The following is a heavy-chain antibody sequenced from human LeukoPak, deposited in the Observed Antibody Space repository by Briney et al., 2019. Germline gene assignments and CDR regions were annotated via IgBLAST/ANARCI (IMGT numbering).Heavy chain of an antibody. CDR3: AREAPGIVGATIGGYFDY. J-gene: IGHJ4*02. Sequence: GGSLRLSCAASGFTFSRNYMSWLRQAPGKGLEWVSVIYRGGSTYYADSVKGRFTITRDNSKNKLYLQMNSLRAEDTAVYYCAREAPGIVGATIGGYFDYWGQGTLVTVSS. CDR2: IYRGGST. CDR1: GFTFSRNY. V-gene: IGHV3-66*02. D-gene: IGHD1-26*01.